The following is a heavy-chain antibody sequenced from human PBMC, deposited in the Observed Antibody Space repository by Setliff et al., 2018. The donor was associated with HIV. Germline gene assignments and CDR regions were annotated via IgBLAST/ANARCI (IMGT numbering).Heavy chain of an antibody. CDR3: AREPPEVTITTHKLDI. CDR2: INWDGEST. D-gene: IGHD1-1*01. V-gene: IGHV3-43D*03. CDR1: GLTFDDFA. J-gene: IGHJ3*02. Sequence: GGSLRLSSAASGLTFDDFAMHWVRQSPGKGLGWVSLINWDGESTYYADSVKGRFVISRDNSKNTLYLQMNSLRSDDTAEYFCAREPPEVTITTHKLDIWGQGTLVTVSS.